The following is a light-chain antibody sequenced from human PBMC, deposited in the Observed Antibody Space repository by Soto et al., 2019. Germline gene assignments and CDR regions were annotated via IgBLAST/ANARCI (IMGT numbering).Light chain of an antibody. Sequence: EIVMTQSPATLSVSPGERATLSCRASQSVSSNLAWYQQKPGQAPRLLIYGASTRDTGIQARFSGSGSGTEFTLTISSLQSEDFAVYYCQHYNNWPRTFGQGTKVEIK. V-gene: IGKV3-15*01. CDR2: GAS. CDR1: QSVSSN. CDR3: QHYNNWPRT. J-gene: IGKJ1*01.